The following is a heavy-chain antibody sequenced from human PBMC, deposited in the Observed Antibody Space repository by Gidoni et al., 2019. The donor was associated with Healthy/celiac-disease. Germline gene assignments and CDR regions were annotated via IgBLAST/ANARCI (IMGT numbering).Heavy chain of an antibody. D-gene: IGHD2-15*01. V-gene: IGHV4-34*01. Sequence: QVQLQQWGAGLLKPSETLSLTCAVSGGSFSGYYWSWIRQTPGKGLEWIGEINHSGSTNYNPSLKSRVNISVDTSKNQFSLKLSSVTAADTAVYYCARGRYCSGGSCHATDYWGQGTLVTVSS. CDR3: ARGRYCSGGSCHATDY. CDR1: GGSFSGYY. J-gene: IGHJ4*02. CDR2: INHSGST.